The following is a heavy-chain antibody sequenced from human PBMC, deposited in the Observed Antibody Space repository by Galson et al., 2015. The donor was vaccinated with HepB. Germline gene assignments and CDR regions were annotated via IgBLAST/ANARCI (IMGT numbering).Heavy chain of an antibody. Sequence: ALVKPTQTLTLTCTVSGFSLSNARMGVSWIRQPPGKALEWLAHIFSNDEKSYSTSLKSRLTISKDTSKSQAVLTMTNMDPVDTATYYCARISPRYYDFWSGHAGAFDIWGQGTMVTVSS. CDR2: IFSNDEK. D-gene: IGHD3-3*01. CDR1: GFSLSNARMG. J-gene: IGHJ3*02. V-gene: IGHV2-26*01. CDR3: ARISPRYYDFWSGHAGAFDI.